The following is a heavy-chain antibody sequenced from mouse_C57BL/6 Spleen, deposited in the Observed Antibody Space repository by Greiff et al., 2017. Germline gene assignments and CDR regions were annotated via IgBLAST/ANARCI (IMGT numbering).Heavy chain of an antibody. V-gene: IGHV1-18*01. CDR1: GYTFSDYN. CDR3: ARRGGDGYYAFFDY. J-gene: IGHJ2*01. CDR2: INPNNGGT. Sequence: EVQLQQSGPELVKPGASVKIPCKASGYTFSDYNMDWVKQSHGTSLEWIGDINPNNGGTIYNQKFKGKATLTVDKSSSTAYMELRSLTSEDTAVYYCARRGGDGYYAFFDYWGQGTTLTVSS. D-gene: IGHD2-3*01.